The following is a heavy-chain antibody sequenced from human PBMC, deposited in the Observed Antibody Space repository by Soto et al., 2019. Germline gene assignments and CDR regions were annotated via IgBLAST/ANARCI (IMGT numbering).Heavy chain of an antibody. CDR2: ISRSSSTI. CDR1: GFTFSSYS. D-gene: IGHD5-18*01. J-gene: IGHJ6*02. CDR3: ARGDTAMVTGGMDV. Sequence: GGSLRLSCAASGFTFSSYSMNLVRQAPGKGLEWVSYISRSSSTIYYADSVKGRFTISRDNSKNTLYLQMNSLRAEDTAVYYCARGDTAMVTGGMDVWGQGTTVTVSS. V-gene: IGHV3-48*01.